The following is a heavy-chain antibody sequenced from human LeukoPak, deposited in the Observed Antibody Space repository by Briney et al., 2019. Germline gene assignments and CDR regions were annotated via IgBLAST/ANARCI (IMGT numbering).Heavy chain of an antibody. D-gene: IGHD3/OR15-3a*01. CDR2: INGDESRT. Sequence: GGSLRLSCVASGFSFSSHWMHWVRQAPGKGLVWVSRINGDESRTFFADSVRGRFTISRDNAKNTVYLEMKSLTDEDTAVYFCARGAWTAYYFDYWGQGTVVTVSS. V-gene: IGHV3-74*01. CDR3: ARGAWTAYYFDY. J-gene: IGHJ4*02. CDR1: GFSFSSHW.